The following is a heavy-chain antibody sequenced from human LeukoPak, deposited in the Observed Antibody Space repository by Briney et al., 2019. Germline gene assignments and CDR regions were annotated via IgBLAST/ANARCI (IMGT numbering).Heavy chain of an antibody. CDR2: IYPGDSDT. Sequence: GESLKISCKGYGYSFTTYWIGWVRQMPGKGLEWMGIIYPGDSDTRYSPSFQGQVTISADKSISTAYLQWSSLKASDTAMYYCARQVDTVSYYYYYGMDVWGQGTAVTVSS. J-gene: IGHJ6*02. CDR3: ARQVDTVSYYYYYGMDV. D-gene: IGHD5/OR15-5a*01. V-gene: IGHV5-51*01. CDR1: GYSFTTYW.